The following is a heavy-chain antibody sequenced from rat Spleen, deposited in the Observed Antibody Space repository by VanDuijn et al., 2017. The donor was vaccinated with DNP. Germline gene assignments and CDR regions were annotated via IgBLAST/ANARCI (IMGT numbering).Heavy chain of an antibody. V-gene: IGHV5S10*01. CDR1: GFTFSNYD. CDR2: IIYDGSST. Sequence: EVQLVESGGGLVQPGRSLKLSCAASGFTFSNYDMAWVRQAPTRGLEWVATIIYDGSSTYYRDSVKGRFTISRVHARSTLYLQMDSLRSEDTATYYCVTSPGPNWLAHWGQGTLVTVSS. D-gene: IGHD1-4*01. J-gene: IGHJ3*01. CDR3: VTSPGPNWLAH.